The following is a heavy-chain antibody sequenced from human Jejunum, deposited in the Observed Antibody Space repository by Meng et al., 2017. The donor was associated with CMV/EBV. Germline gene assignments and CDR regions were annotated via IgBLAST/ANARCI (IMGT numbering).Heavy chain of an antibody. CDR3: ASYRKGDGGRGS. V-gene: IGHV4-59*08. CDR1: GGSINNYY. D-gene: IGHD3-16*01. J-gene: IGHJ5*02. Sequence: QWQLQGAGPGLVKPSETLSLTCTVSGGSINNYYWSWIRQSAGKGLEWIGQIYFTGIRYYNPSLESRLTISVDTSKNVFSLKLSSVTAADTAVYYCASYRKGDGGRGSWGQGTLVTVSS. CDR2: IYFTGIR.